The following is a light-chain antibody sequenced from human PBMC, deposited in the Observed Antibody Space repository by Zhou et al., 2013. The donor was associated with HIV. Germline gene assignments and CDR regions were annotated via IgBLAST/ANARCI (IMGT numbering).Light chain of an antibody. Sequence: DIRMTQSPSSLSASVGDRVIITCRASQGISNYLAWYQQKPGRVPKLLIYSASTLQLGVPPRFSGSGFGTDFTLSINSLQPEDVATYYCQMYNSYLCGFGQGTKVEIK. CDR2: SAS. J-gene: IGKJ1*01. V-gene: IGKV1-27*01. CDR3: QMYNSYLCG. CDR1: QGISNY.